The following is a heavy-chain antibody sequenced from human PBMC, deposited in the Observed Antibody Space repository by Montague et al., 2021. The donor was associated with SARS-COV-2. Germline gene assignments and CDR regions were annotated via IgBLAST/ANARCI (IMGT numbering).Heavy chain of an antibody. J-gene: IGHJ1*01. V-gene: IGHV4-39*01. Sequence: SETLSLTCTVSGGSFSSNDYHWGWNPPSPGKGLMWMVGSYYTATSNSNPSLKSRFAIAVVTTRYSFYLRLGTAAAADSSYYYCQWTVGSRSAAIFQYWGQGTLVTVSS. CDR3: QWTVGSRSAAIFQY. D-gene: IGHD4-23*01. CDR2: SYYTATS. CDR1: GGSFSSNDYH.